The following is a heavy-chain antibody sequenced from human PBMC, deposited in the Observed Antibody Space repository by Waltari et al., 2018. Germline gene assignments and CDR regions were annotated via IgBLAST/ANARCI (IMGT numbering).Heavy chain of an antibody. D-gene: IGHD6-19*01. CDR3: ARGRQGSSGPVG. Sequence: EVQLVESGGGLIQPGGSLRLSCAASGFTVSSNFMSWVRQAPGKGLEWVSVIYSSGSTYYADSVKGRFTISRDNSKNTLYLQMNSLRAEDTAVYYCARGRQGSSGPVGWGQGTLVTVSS. CDR1: GFTVSSNF. V-gene: IGHV3-53*01. CDR2: IYSSGST. J-gene: IGHJ4*02.